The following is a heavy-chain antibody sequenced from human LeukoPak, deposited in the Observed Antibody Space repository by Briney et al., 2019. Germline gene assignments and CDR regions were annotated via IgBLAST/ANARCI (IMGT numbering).Heavy chain of an antibody. CDR3: ARSRIAAAGKNYYYYYGMDV. Sequence: SGPALVKPTQTLTLTCTFSGFSLSTSGMCVSWIRQPPGKALEWLARIDWDDDKYYSTSLKTRLTISKDTSKNQVVLTMTNMDPVDTATYYCARSRIAAAGKNYYYYYGMDVWGQGTTVTVSS. D-gene: IGHD6-13*01. J-gene: IGHJ6*02. CDR1: GFSLSTSGMC. CDR2: IDWDDDK. V-gene: IGHV2-70*11.